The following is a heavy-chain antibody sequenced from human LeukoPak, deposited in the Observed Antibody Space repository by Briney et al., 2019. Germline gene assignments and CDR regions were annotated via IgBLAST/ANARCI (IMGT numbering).Heavy chain of an antibody. CDR2: MYGNGET. CDR1: GLTLGVDC. V-gene: IGHV3-66*01. J-gene: IGHJ4*02. D-gene: IGHD6-19*01. CDR3: VSVYNNGWYVDY. Sequence: GGSLRLSCAVSGLTLGVDCVSWVRQAPGKGLEWVSVMYGNGETVYGDSVKGKFNISRDNSRNTVYLEMNRLRVEDTAVYHFVSVYNNGWYVDYWGQGTLVTVSS.